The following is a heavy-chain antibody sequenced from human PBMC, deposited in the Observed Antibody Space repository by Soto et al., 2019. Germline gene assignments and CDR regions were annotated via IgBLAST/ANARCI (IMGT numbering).Heavy chain of an antibody. J-gene: IGHJ4*02. CDR3: AREVQVHTPAFVY. V-gene: IGHV1-69*19. CDR1: GGTFNPYS. D-gene: IGHD3-10*01. Sequence: QVQLVQSGAEMKKPGSSVKVSCQSSGGTFNPYSMKWGRQAPGQGPEWMGDISPMFGAANYAPKFQGRVTITADESTGTSYMQLSSLTSEDTALYFCAREVQVHTPAFVYWGQGTLVTVSS. CDR2: ISPMFGAA.